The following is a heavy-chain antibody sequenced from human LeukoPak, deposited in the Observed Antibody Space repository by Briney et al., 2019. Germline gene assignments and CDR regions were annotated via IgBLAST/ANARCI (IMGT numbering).Heavy chain of an antibody. CDR2: VSPSHTTR. CDR3: ARDYILPLETDNGDGFAI. Sequence: VASVKVSCKASGYTFINYGFSWVRQAPGKGLEWMGWVSPSHTTRVYAQEFQGRVTMTADTNTNTVSMELRSLRSDDTAVYFCARDYILPLETDNGDGFAIWGQGTLVTVSS. V-gene: IGHV1-18*01. D-gene: IGHD5-24*01. CDR1: GYTFINYG. J-gene: IGHJ4*02.